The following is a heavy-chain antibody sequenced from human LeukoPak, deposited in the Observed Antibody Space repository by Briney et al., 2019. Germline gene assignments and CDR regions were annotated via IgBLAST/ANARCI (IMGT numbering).Heavy chain of an antibody. CDR2: MNPYSGNT. D-gene: IGHD3-22*01. CDR1: GYTFTSFD. J-gene: IGHJ4*02. CDR3: ARRYYSDGSGCRKEFDY. V-gene: IGHV1-8*01. Sequence: EASVKVSCRASGYTFTSFDINWVRQAAGQGLEWMGWMNPYSGNTGYAEKFRGRVTMTRDTSTRTAYMELGNLRSEDTAFYYCARRYYSDGSGCRKEFDYWGQGTLVTVSS.